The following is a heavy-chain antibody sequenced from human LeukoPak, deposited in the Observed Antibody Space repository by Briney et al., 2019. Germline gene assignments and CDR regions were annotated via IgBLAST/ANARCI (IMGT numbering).Heavy chain of an antibody. V-gene: IGHV3-30*02. J-gene: IGHJ6*02. CDR3: ARDLSDSYGYNYGMDV. D-gene: IGHD5-18*01. Sequence: GGSLRLSCAASGFTFSSYGMHWVRQAPGKGLEWVAFIRYDGSNKYYADSVKGRFTISRDNSKNTLYLQMNSLRAEDTAVYYCARDLSDSYGYNYGMDVWGQGTTVTVSS. CDR1: GFTFSSYG. CDR2: IRYDGSNK.